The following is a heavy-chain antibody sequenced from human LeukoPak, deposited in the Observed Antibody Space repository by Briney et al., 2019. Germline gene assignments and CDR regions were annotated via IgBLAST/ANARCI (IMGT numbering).Heavy chain of an antibody. J-gene: IGHJ3*02. CDR2: ISYDGSNK. CDR1: GFTFSSYA. V-gene: IGHV3-30-3*01. CDR3: ARGAFDI. Sequence: GGSLRLSCAASGFTFSSYAMHWVRQAPGKGLEWVAVISYDGSNKYYADSVKGRFTISRDNSKNTLYLQMNSLRAEDTAVYYCARGAFDIWGQGTMVTVSS.